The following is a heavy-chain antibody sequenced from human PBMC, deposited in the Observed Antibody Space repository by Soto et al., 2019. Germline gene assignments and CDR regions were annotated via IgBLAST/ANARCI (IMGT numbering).Heavy chain of an antibody. CDR1: GGSISSNY. J-gene: IGHJ4*02. V-gene: IGHV4-59*01. CDR3: AREEDYDGSGAYFDY. D-gene: IGHD3-22*01. CDR2: IYDSGST. Sequence: ASETLSLTCTVSGGSISSNYWSWIRQPPGKGLEWIGYIYDSGSTKYNPSFKSRVTISVDTSKNQFSLNLNSVTAADTAVYYCAREEDYDGSGAYFDYWGQGTPVTVSS.